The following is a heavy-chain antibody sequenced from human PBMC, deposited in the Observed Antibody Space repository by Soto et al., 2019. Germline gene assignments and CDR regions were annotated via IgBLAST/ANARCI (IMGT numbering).Heavy chain of an antibody. J-gene: IGHJ4*02. V-gene: IGHV3-9*01. CDR1: GFTFDDYV. CDR2: ISWDSNDI. Sequence: EVQLVESGGGLVQPGRSLRLSCAASGFTFDDYVMHWVRQAPGKGLEWVSGISWDSNDIGYADSVKGRFTISRDNAKNSLYLRMNSLRAEDTALYYCAKSNYDSSGYHFWFDYWGQGTLVTVSS. CDR3: AKSNYDSSGYHFWFDY. D-gene: IGHD3-22*01.